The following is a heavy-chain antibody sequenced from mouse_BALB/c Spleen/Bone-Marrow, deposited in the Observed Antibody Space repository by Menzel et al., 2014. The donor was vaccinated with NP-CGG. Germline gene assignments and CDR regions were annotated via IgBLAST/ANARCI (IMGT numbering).Heavy chain of an antibody. V-gene: IGHV14-3*02. CDR1: SFNIKNTY. CDR2: IDPANVNT. D-gene: IGHD1-1*01. CDR3: ATYYYGSSLFAY. Sequence: EVKLMGTGAELVKQGASVKLSCTASSFNIKNTYIHWVKQRPEQGLEWIGRIDPANVNTKYDPKFQGKATITADTSSNTAYLQLSSPTSEDTAVYYWATYYYGSSLFAYFGQAALATIS. J-gene: IGHJ3*01.